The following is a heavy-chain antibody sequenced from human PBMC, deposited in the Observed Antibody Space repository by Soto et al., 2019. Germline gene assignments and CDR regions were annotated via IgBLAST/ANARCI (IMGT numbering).Heavy chain of an antibody. CDR2: IYYSGST. V-gene: IGHV4-39*01. CDR1: GGSISSSSYY. J-gene: IGHJ5*02. Sequence: PSETLSLTCTVSGGSISSSSYYWGWIRQPPGKGLEWIGSIYYSGSTYYNPSLKSRVTISVDTSKNQFSLKLSSVTAADTAVYYCARYVPIVLMVYAIARRGGWFDTWGQGTLVTVSS. D-gene: IGHD2-8*01. CDR3: ARYVPIVLMVYAIARRGGWFDT.